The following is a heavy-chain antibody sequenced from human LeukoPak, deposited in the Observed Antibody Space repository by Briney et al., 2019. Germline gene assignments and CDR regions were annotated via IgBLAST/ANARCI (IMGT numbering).Heavy chain of an antibody. Sequence: MPSETLSLTCAVYGGSFSGYYWSWIRQPPGKGLEWIGYIYYSGSSNYNPSLKSRVTISVDTSKNQFSLKLSSVTAADTAVYYCARIRYGVVDYWGQGTLVTVSS. CDR2: IYYSGSS. J-gene: IGHJ4*02. D-gene: IGHD4-17*01. CDR3: ARIRYGVVDY. CDR1: GGSFSGYY. V-gene: IGHV4-59*12.